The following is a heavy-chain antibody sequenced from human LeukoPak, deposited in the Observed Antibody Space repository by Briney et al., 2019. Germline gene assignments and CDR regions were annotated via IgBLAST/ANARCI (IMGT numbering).Heavy chain of an antibody. CDR2: IYYSRST. Sequence: PSETLSLTYTVSGASISSYYWSWIRQPPGKGLEWIGYIYYSRSTTYNPSLKSRVTISVDTSKNQFSLKLSSVTAADTAMYYCARGSGYLVYWGQGTLVTVSS. D-gene: IGHD3-22*01. CDR3: ARGSGYLVY. CDR1: GASISSYY. V-gene: IGHV4-59*01. J-gene: IGHJ4*02.